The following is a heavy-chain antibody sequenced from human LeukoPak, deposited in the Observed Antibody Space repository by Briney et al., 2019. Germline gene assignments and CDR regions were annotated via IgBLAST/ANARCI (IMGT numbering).Heavy chain of an antibody. Sequence: GASVKVSCKASGYTFTSYDINWVRQAPGQGLEWMGWISAYNGNTNYAQKLQGRVTMTTDTSTSTAYMELRSLRSDDTAVYYCARARIGNDWFDPWGQGTLVTVSS. CDR1: GYTFTSYD. J-gene: IGHJ5*02. V-gene: IGHV1-18*01. D-gene: IGHD4-23*01. CDR2: ISAYNGNT. CDR3: ARARIGNDWFDP.